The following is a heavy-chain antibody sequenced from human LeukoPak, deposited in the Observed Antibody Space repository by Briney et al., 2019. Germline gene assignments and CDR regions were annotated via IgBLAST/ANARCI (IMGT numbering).Heavy chain of an antibody. CDR1: GGPFSGYY. D-gene: IGHD6-19*01. J-gene: IGHJ4*02. V-gene: IGHV4-34*01. Sequence: SETLSLTCAVYGGPFSGYYWSWIRQPPGKGLEWIGEINHSGSTNYNPSLKSRVTISVDTSKNQFSLKLSSVTAADTAVYYCARGDGSGYDYWGQGTLVTVSS. CDR3: ARGDGSGYDY. CDR2: INHSGST.